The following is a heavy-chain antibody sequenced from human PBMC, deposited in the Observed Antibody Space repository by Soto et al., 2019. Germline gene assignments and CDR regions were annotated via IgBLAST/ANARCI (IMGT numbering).Heavy chain of an antibody. Sequence: GASVKVSCKTSGYIFTTYYVHWVRQAPGQGLEWMGIVNSGDGTTSSTQKFQDRLTMTRDTSTSTVYMELSSLRSEDTAVYYCARDSHVGATGDYWGQGTLVTVSS. J-gene: IGHJ4*02. D-gene: IGHD1-26*01. CDR2: VNSGDGTT. CDR1: GYIFTTYY. CDR3: ARDSHVGATGDY. V-gene: IGHV1-46*03.